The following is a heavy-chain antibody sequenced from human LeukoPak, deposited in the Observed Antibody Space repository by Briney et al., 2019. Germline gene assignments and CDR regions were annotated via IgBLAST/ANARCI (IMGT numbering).Heavy chain of an antibody. D-gene: IGHD3-9*01. Sequence: PSDTLSLTCVVDGGYFSGFYWTWIRQAPGKGLEWIGEISYSGSTKYNPSLKSRVTIEVDTPKKQISLNLSSLTAADTAVYYCAKGKAGHYHSVTDEYYYYMDVWGKGTTVIVSS. CDR1: GGYFSGFY. V-gene: IGHV4-34*01. CDR2: ISYSGST. CDR3: AKGKAGHYHSVTDEYYYYMDV. J-gene: IGHJ6*03.